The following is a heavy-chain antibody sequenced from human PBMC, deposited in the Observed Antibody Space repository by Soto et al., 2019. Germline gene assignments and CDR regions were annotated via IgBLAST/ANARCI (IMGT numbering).Heavy chain of an antibody. J-gene: IGHJ6*02. D-gene: IGHD3-16*01. CDR1: GFTFNEYY. Sequence: GGSLRLSCAASGFTFNEYYMSWIRQAPGKGLGWVAVISYDGSNKYYADSVKGRFTISRDNSKNTLYLQMNSLRAEDTAVYYCAKTRYYDYVWGPYGMDVWGQGTTVTV. CDR2: ISYDGSNK. V-gene: IGHV3-30*18. CDR3: AKTRYYDYVWGPYGMDV.